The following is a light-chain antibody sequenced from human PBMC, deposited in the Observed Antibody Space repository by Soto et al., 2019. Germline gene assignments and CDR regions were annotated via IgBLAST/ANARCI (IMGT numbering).Light chain of an antibody. CDR3: QQYDNWPPLT. J-gene: IGKJ4*01. CDR1: QSVSSN. V-gene: IGKV3-15*01. CDR2: GAS. Sequence: EIVMTQSPATLSLSPVERSTLSCRASQSVSSNLAWYQQKPGQAPRLLIYGASTRATGVPARFSGSGSGTEFTLTISTLQSEDFAVYYCQQYDNWPPLTFGGGTKVDIK.